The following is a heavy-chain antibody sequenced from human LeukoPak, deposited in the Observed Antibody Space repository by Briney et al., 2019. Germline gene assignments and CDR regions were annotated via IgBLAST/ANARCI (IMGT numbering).Heavy chain of an antibody. V-gene: IGHV3-21*01. CDR1: GFTFTSYS. Sequence: GESLRLSCAASGFTFTSYSMNWVRQAPGKGLEWVSSTISSSSYFFHGDAVKGRFTISRDNAKNSLYLEMNSLRAEDTAVYYCARDACSSTNCYSFDYWGQGALVTVSS. CDR3: ARDACSSTNCYSFDY. CDR2: TISSSSYF. J-gene: IGHJ4*02. D-gene: IGHD2-2*01.